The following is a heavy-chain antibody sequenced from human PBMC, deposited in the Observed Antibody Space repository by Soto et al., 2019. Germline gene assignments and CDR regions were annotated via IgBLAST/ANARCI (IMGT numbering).Heavy chain of an antibody. Sequence: KASETLSLTCAVYSGSISSGGYSWSWIRQTPGKGLEWIGYIYHSGSTYYNPSLKSRVTISVDRSKNQFSLKLSSVTAADTAVYYCARGGLVDILTGYTEYYFDYWGQGTLVTVSS. CDR3: ARGGLVDILTGYTEYYFDY. V-gene: IGHV4-30-2*01. J-gene: IGHJ4*02. CDR2: IYHSGST. D-gene: IGHD3-9*01. CDR1: SGSISSGGYS.